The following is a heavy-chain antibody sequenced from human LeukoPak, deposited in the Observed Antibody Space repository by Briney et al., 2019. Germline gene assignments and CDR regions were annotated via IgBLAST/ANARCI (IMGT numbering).Heavy chain of an antibody. CDR3: ARQTGIAAAGTWGYYMDV. CDR2: IKQDGSEK. CDR1: GFTFSSYW. Sequence: GGSLRLSCAASGFTFSSYWMSWVRQAPGKGLEWVANIKQDGSEKYYVDSVKSRFTISRDNAKNSLYLQMNSLGAEDTAVYYCARQTGIAAAGTWGYYMDVWGKGTTVTVSS. D-gene: IGHD6-13*01. V-gene: IGHV3-7*01. J-gene: IGHJ6*03.